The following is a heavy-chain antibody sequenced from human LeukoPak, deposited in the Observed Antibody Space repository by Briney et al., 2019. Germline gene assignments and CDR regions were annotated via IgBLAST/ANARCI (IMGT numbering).Heavy chain of an antibody. V-gene: IGHV3-9*01. CDR2: ISSTGSST. J-gene: IGHJ4*02. CDR3: AKDSRGGSGSFDY. CDR1: GFRFASSA. D-gene: IGHD3-10*01. Sequence: GGSLRLSCEASGFRFASSAMNWVRQAPGKGLEWVSVISSTGSSTFYADFVKGRFTISRDNAKNSLYLQMNSLRAEDTALYYCAKDSRGGSGSFDYWGQGTLVTVSS.